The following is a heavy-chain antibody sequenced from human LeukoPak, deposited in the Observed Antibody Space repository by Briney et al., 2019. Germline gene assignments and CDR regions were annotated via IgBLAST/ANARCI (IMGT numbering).Heavy chain of an antibody. CDR2: IRFDGSDK. V-gene: IGHV3-30*02. CDR3: AKDRAATGVFDY. D-gene: IGHD6-13*01. J-gene: IGHJ4*02. CDR1: GFTFSSYG. Sequence: GGSLRLSCGASGFTFSSYGMHWVRQAPGKGLEWVAYIRFDGSDKYYADSVRGRFTISRDNSKTTLYLQMNSLRAEDTALYYCAKDRAATGVFDYWGQGTLVTVSS.